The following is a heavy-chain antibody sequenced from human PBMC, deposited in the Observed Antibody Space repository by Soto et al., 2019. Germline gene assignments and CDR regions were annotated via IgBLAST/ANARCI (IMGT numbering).Heavy chain of an antibody. CDR1: GGTFSSYA. Sequence: QVQLVQSGAEVKKPGSSVKVSCKASGGTFSSYAISWGRQAPGQGLEWVGVIIPIFGTADYAQKFQGRVTIPADESTSTAHLELSSLRSEDTAVYYCARGGYTAMVQYYFDYWGQGTLVTVSS. V-gene: IGHV1-69*01. D-gene: IGHD5-18*01. CDR2: IIPIFGTA. CDR3: ARGGYTAMVQYYFDY. J-gene: IGHJ4*02.